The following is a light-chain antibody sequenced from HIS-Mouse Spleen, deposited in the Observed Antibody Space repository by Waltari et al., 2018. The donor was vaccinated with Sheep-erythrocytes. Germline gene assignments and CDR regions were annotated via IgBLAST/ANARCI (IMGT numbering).Light chain of an antibody. CDR2: EGS. CDR3: CSYAGSSTPWV. Sequence: QSALTQPSSLSGSPGQSITISCPGTRSSVGSHNLVSWYQQHPGKAPKLMIYEGSKRPSGVSNRFSGSKSGNTASLTISGLQAEDEADYYCCSYAGSSTPWVFGGGTKLTVL. V-gene: IGLV2-23*01. J-gene: IGLJ3*02. CDR1: RSSVGSHNL.